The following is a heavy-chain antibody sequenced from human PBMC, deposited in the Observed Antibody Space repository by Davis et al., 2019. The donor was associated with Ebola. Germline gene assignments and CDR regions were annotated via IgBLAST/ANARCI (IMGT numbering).Heavy chain of an antibody. D-gene: IGHD3-22*01. CDR3: ARCRDSSGCLFDY. Sequence: MPGGSLRLSCAVYGGSFSGYYWSWIRQPPGKGLEWIGEINHSGSTNYNPSLKSRVTISVDTSKNQFSLKLSSVTAADTAVYYCARCRDSSGCLFDYWGRGTLVTVSS. CDR1: GGSFSGYY. CDR2: INHSGST. J-gene: IGHJ4*02. V-gene: IGHV4-34*01.